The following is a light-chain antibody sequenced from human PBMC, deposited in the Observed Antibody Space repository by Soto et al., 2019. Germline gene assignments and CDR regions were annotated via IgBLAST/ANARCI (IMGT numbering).Light chain of an antibody. V-gene: IGLV2-8*01. CDR2: EVS. J-gene: IGLJ2*01. Sequence: QSALTQPPSASGSPGQSVTISCTGTSSDVGGHNYVSWYQQYPGKAPKLMIYEVSKRPSGVPDRFSGSKSGNTASLTVSGLQAEDEADYYCSSYAGSNILLFGGGTKLTVL. CDR3: SSYAGSNILL. CDR1: SSDVGGHNY.